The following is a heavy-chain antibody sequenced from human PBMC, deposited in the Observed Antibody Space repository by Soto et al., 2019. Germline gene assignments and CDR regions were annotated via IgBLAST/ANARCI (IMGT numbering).Heavy chain of an antibody. V-gene: IGHV3-30*18. CDR2: ISFDGSNK. J-gene: IGHJ6*02. CDR1: GFTFSSFG. CDR3: AKDTSKYSNNWPAYYGLDV. D-gene: IGHD1-1*01. Sequence: QVQLLESGGGVVQPGRSLRLSCAASGFTFSSFGMHWVRQAPGKGLEWVAFISFDGSNKYYADSVKGRFTISRDNSKNTLSLQMNSLKAEDTAVYYCAKDTSKYSNNWPAYYGLDVWGQGTTVTVSS.